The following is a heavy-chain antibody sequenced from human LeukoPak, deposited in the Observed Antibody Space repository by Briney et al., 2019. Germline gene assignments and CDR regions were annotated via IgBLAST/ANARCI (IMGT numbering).Heavy chain of an antibody. CDR2: ISGSGGST. V-gene: IGHV3-23*01. CDR3: ASGYGSGSGT. Sequence: GGSLRLSCAASGFTFSSYAMSWVRQAPGEGLEWVSAISGSGGSTYYADSVKGRFTISRDNSKNTLYLQMNSLGAEDTAVYYCASGYGSGSGTWGQGTLVTVSS. D-gene: IGHD3-10*01. CDR1: GFTFSSYA. J-gene: IGHJ5*02.